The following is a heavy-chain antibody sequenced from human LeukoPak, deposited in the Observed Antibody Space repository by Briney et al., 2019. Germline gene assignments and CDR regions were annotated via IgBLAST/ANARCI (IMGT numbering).Heavy chain of an antibody. CDR2: INHSGST. CDR3: ARAFYYDILTGPYRKGWFDP. D-gene: IGHD3-9*01. V-gene: IGHV4-34*01. Sequence: PSETLSLTCAVYGGSFSGYYWSWIRQPPGKGLEWIGEINHSGSTNYNPSLKSRVTISVDTSKNQFSLKLSSVTAADTAVYYCARAFYYDILTGPYRKGWFDPWGQGTLVTVSS. CDR1: GGSFSGYY. J-gene: IGHJ5*02.